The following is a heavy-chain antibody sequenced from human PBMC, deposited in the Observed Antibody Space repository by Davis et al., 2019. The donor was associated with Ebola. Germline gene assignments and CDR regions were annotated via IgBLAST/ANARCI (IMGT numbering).Heavy chain of an antibody. CDR2: IYPGDSET. Sequence: GESLKISCKGSGYSFTSYWIAWVRQMPGKGLECMGIIYPGDSETRYSPSFQGQVTISADKSITTAYLQWSSLKASDTAMYYCARRMGYYYDSSGYVFQHWGQGTLVTVSS. CDR1: GYSFTSYW. CDR3: ARRMGYYYDSSGYVFQH. J-gene: IGHJ1*01. D-gene: IGHD3-22*01. V-gene: IGHV5-51*01.